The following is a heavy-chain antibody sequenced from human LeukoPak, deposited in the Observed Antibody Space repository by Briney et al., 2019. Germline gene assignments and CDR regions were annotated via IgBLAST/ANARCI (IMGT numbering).Heavy chain of an antibody. V-gene: IGHV1-8*03. CDR2: MNPNSGNT. D-gene: IGHD1-26*01. CDR3: ARGLGLDYYYYYMDV. J-gene: IGHJ6*03. CDR1: GYTFTSHD. Sequence: ASVKVSCKASGYTFTSHDINWVRQATGQGLEWMGWMNPNSGNTGYAQKFQGRVTITRNTSISTAYMELSSLRSEDTAVYYCARGLGLDYYYYYMDVWGKGTTVTVSS.